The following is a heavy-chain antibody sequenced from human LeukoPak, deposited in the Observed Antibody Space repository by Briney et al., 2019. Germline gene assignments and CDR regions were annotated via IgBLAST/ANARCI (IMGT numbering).Heavy chain of an antibody. Sequence: PGGSWRLSFAASGFTFSSYAMSWVGQAPGKGLEWVSAISGSGGSTYYADSVKGRFTISRDNSKNTLYLQMNSLRAEDTAVYYCAHISSSWPDYWGQGTLVTVSS. V-gene: IGHV3-23*01. CDR2: ISGSGGST. D-gene: IGHD6-13*01. CDR1: GFTFSSYA. CDR3: AHISSSWPDY. J-gene: IGHJ4*02.